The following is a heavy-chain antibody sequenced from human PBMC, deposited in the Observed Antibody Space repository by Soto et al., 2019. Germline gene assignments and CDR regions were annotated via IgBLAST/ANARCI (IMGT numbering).Heavy chain of an antibody. CDR2: ISWNGGGI. CDR3: AKDYRDYGMDV. J-gene: IGHJ6*02. Sequence: EVQLVESGGGLVQPGRSLRLSCAASGFSFDESAMHWVRQAPGKGLEWVSGISWNGGGIDYADSVKGRVTISRDNAKNARYLQMNSLRAEDTALYYWAKDYRDYGMDVWGQGTTVTVSS. D-gene: IGHD3-16*02. V-gene: IGHV3-9*01. CDR1: GFSFDESA.